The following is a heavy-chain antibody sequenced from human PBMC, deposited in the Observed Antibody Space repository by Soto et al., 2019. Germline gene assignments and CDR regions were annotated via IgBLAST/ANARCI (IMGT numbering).Heavy chain of an antibody. CDR3: ARESEDLTSNFDY. CDR2: ISSTTNYI. CDR1: GFAFTRYS. Sequence: GGSLRLSCAASGFAFTRYSMNWVRQAPGKGLEWVSSISSTTNYIYYGDSMKGRFTISRDNAKNSLYLEMNSLRAEDTAVYYCARESEDLTSNFDYWGQGTLVTAPQ. V-gene: IGHV3-21*06. J-gene: IGHJ4*02.